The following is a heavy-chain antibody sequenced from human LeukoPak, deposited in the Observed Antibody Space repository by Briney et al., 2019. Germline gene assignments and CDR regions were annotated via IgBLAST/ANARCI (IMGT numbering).Heavy chain of an antibody. Sequence: SETLSLTCFVSGDSINTGGYYWSWIRQHPGKGLEWIGYIYYSGSTFYNPSLKSRVTISIDTSKNHFSLQMSSVTAADTAVYYCARSLDIGHYYYYMDVWGEGTTVTVSS. J-gene: IGHJ6*03. CDR1: GDSINTGGYY. CDR3: ARSLDIGHYYYYMDV. V-gene: IGHV4-31*03. CDR2: IYYSGST. D-gene: IGHD3-9*01.